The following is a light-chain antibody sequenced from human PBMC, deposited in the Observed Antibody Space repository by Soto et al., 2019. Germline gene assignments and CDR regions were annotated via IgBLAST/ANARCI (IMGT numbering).Light chain of an antibody. Sequence: EIVMTQTPLSLSVAPGQPASISCKSSESLLHSDGKTYLYRYLQQLGQPPHLLIYELSNRFYGVPDKFNGSVSVTDFILKISPVEAEDVGLSYCIPSIQVPITFGQETRLEIK. CDR3: IPSIQVPIT. CDR1: ESLLHSDGKTY. V-gene: IGKV2D-29*01. J-gene: IGKJ5*01. CDR2: ELS.